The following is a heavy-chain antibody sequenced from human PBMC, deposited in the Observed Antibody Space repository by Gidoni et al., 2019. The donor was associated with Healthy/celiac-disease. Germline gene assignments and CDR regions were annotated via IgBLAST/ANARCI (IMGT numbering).Heavy chain of an antibody. CDR3: AVNYGDYVGGADY. V-gene: IGHV3-21*01. D-gene: IGHD4-17*01. CDR1: AFTFSSYS. CDR2: ISSSSSYI. Sequence: EVQLVESGGGLVKPGGSLRLSCAASAFTFSSYSMNWVRQAPGKGLEWVSSISSSSSYIYYADSVKGRFTISRDNAKNSLYLQMNSLRAEDTAVYYCAVNYGDYVGGADYWGQGTLVTVSS. J-gene: IGHJ4*02.